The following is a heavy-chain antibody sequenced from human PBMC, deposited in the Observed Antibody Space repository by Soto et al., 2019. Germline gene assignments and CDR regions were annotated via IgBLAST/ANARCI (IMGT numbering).Heavy chain of an antibody. V-gene: IGHV3-33*01. J-gene: IGHJ5*02. Sequence: QVQLVESGGGVVQPGRSLTLSCAASGFSFSSYGMHWVRQAPGAGLEWVAVIWFDGRNKYYADSVKGRFTISRDNSKNTMYLQLSSLRAEDTAVYYCARDASGGGDPADPWGQGTLVTVS. CDR1: GFSFSSYG. CDR2: IWFDGRNK. CDR3: ARDASGGGDPADP. D-gene: IGHD3-10*01.